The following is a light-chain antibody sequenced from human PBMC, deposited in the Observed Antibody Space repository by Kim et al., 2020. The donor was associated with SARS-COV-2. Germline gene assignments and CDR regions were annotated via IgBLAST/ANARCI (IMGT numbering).Light chain of an antibody. CDR3: QAWDSSTYV. CDR2: QDS. V-gene: IGLV3-1*01. CDR1: KLGDKY. Sequence: VSPGQTASITCSGDKLGDKYACWYQQKPGQSPGLVIYQDSKRPSGIPERFSGSNSGNTATLTISGTQAMDEADYYCQAWDSSTYVFGTGTKVTVL. J-gene: IGLJ1*01.